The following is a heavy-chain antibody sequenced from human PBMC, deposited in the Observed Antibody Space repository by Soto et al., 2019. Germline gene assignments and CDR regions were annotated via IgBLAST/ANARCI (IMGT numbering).Heavy chain of an antibody. Sequence: QVQLQESGPGLVKPSQTLSLTCTVSGGSISSGGYYWSWIRQHPGKGLEWIGYIYYSGSTYYNPSLKSRVTISVDTSKNQFSLNLSSVTAADTAVYYCARGRITMIVVVIDAFDIWGQGTMVTVSS. D-gene: IGHD3-22*01. CDR3: ARGRITMIVVVIDAFDI. V-gene: IGHV4-31*03. CDR1: GGSISSGGYY. CDR2: IYYSGST. J-gene: IGHJ3*02.